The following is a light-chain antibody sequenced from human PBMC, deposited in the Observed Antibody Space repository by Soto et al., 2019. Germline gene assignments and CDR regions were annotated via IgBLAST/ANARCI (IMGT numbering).Light chain of an antibody. Sequence: EIVLTQSPATLSLSPGERATLSCRASQSLGIHLAWSQQKPGQAPRLVIYGAFNRATGVPARFSGSGSGTDFTLTISRLEPEDFAVYYCHHRSNWLLGFGGGTTVEIK. J-gene: IGKJ4*01. V-gene: IGKV3-11*01. CDR1: QSLGIH. CDR3: HHRSNWLLG. CDR2: GAF.